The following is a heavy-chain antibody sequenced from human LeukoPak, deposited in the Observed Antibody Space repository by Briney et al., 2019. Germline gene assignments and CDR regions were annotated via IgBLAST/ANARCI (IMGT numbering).Heavy chain of an antibody. CDR2: TYYRSKWYN. V-gene: IGHV6-1*01. Sequence: SQTLSLTRAISGDNVSNKNGAWNWLRQSPSRGLEWLGRTYYRSKWYNDYAVFVQGRVTITPDTSKNQFSLQLSSVTPEDTAVYYCASQRVSNGWFFSSWGQGTLVTVSS. D-gene: IGHD6-19*01. CDR1: GDNVSNKNGA. J-gene: IGHJ5*02. CDR3: ASQRVSNGWFFSS.